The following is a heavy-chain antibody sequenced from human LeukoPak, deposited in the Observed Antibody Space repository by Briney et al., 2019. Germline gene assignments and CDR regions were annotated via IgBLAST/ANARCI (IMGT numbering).Heavy chain of an antibody. D-gene: IGHD3-10*01. CDR2: IYYSGST. V-gene: IGHV4-61*08. J-gene: IGHJ4*02. CDR3: ARVVDGSGSNHHDY. Sequence: SQTLSLTCTVSGGSISSGDYYWSWIRQPPGKGLEWIGYIYYSGSTNYNPSLKSRVTISVDTSKSQFSLKLSSVTAADTAVYYCARVVDGSGSNHHDYWGQGTLVTVSS. CDR1: GGSISSGDYY.